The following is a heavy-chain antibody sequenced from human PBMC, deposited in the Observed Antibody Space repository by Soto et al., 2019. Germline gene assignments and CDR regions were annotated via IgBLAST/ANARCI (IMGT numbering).Heavy chain of an antibody. CDR3: AKDAQPGNRRGYNWCDP. Sequence: GGSLRLSCAASGFTFSSYGMHWVRQAPGKGLEWVAVIWYDGTHKYYADSVKGRFTISRDNSKNTLYLQMNSLRAEDTAVYHCAKDAQPGNRRGYNWCDPWGQGTLVTVSS. V-gene: IGHV3-33*06. CDR1: GFTFSSYG. CDR2: IWYDGTHK. J-gene: IGHJ5*02. D-gene: IGHD1-1*01.